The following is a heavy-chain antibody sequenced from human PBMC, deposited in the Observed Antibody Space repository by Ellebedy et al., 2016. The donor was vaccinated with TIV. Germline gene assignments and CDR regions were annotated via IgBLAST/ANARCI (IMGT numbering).Heavy chain of an antibody. CDR1: GYTFTNYI. CDR3: QRDMVQGNVSQYVWFDY. J-gene: IGHJ4*02. D-gene: IGHD3-10*01. V-gene: IGHV1-18*01. Sequence: AASVKVSCKASGYTFTNYIISWVRQAPGQGLEWMAWISHYTGDTNYAQKVQGRVTLSTDTDTSTAYMELRSLRSDDTAVYYCQRDMVQGNVSQYVWFDYWGQGTLVTVSS. CDR2: ISHYTGDT.